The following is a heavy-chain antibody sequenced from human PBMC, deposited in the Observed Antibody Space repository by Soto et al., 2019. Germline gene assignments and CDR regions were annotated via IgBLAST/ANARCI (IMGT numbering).Heavy chain of an antibody. D-gene: IGHD2-2*01. V-gene: IGHV3-49*04. CDR1: GFTFGDYA. J-gene: IGHJ6*02. CDR3: ARDLGYCSSTGCPDFYAMDV. CDR2: IRSKAYGGTT. Sequence: EVQLVESGGGLVQPGRSLRLSCTASGFTFGDYAMSWVRQAPGKGLEWVGFIRSKAYGGTTEYAASVKGRFTISRDDSKSIAYLQMNSLRGEDTAIYYCARDLGYCSSTGCPDFYAMDVWGQGTTVTVSS.